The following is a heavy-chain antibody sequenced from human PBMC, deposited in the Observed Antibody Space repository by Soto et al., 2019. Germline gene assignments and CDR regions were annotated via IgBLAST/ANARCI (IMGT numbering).Heavy chain of an antibody. J-gene: IGHJ4*02. CDR1: GFTFSSYE. V-gene: IGHV3-48*03. CDR3: ASLSSVFDY. Sequence: GGSLRLSCAASGFTFSSYEMNWVRQSPGKGLEWVSYISSSGSTIYYADSVKGRFTISRDNAKNSLYLQMNSLRAEDTAVYYCASLSSVFDYWGQGTLVTVSS. D-gene: IGHD6-13*01. CDR2: ISSSGSTI.